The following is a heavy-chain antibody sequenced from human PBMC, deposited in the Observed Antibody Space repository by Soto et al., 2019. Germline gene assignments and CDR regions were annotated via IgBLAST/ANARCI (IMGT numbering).Heavy chain of an antibody. CDR2: IYYSGNT. Sequence: PSETLSLTCTVSGGSIGSSSYYWGWIRQSPGKGLEWIGNIYYSGNTFYNPSLQSRVAISVDTSKNQFYLHLSSVTAADTAIFYCESIAAPGTTNFDFWGQGKLVNIS. J-gene: IGHJ4*02. V-gene: IGHV4-39*01. CDR3: ESIAAPGTTNFDF. CDR1: GGSIGSSSYY. D-gene: IGHD6-13*01.